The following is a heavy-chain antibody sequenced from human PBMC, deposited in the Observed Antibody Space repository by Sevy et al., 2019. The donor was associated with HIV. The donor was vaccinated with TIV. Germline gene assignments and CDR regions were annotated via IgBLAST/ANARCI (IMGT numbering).Heavy chain of an antibody. CDR2: ISYDGYNK. CDR3: AKVRSSFDSSGYYPLDY. CDR1: RFTFSSYG. V-gene: IGHV3-30*18. D-gene: IGHD3-22*01. J-gene: IGHJ4*02. Sequence: GGSLRLSCAASRFTFSSYGMHWVRQAPGKGLEWVAVISYDGYNKYYADSVKGRFTISRDNSKNTLYLQMNSLRAEDTAVYYCAKVRSSFDSSGYYPLDYWGQGTLVTVSS.